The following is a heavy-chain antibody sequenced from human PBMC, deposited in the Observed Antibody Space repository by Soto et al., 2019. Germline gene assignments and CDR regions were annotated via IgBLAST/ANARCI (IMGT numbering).Heavy chain of an antibody. CDR1: GGTFSNYG. J-gene: IGHJ6*02. CDR3: ARYCGGGSCSHYYYAMDV. CDR2: IIPIFGTV. V-gene: IGHV1-69*13. Sequence: SVKVSCKASGGTFSNYGICWVRQAPGQGLEWMGGIIPIFGTVNYAQKFQGRVTITADGSTSTAYLELSSLRSEDTAIYFCARYCGGGSCSHYYYAMDVWGRGTPVTVYS. D-gene: IGHD2-15*01.